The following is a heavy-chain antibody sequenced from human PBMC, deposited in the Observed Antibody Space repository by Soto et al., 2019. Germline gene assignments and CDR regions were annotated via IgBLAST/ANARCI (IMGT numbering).Heavy chain of an antibody. V-gene: IGHV3-30*18. J-gene: IGHJ5*01. CDR1: GFTFSSYG. Sequence: GGSLRLSCAASGFTFSSYGMHWVRQAPGKGLEWVAVISYDGSNKYYADSVKGRFTISRDNSKNTLYLQMNSLRAEDTAVYYCAKDHPGTTMLVPWFDPWGQGTLVTVSS. CDR2: ISYDGSNK. CDR3: AKDHPGTTMLVPWFDP. D-gene: IGHD1-7*01.